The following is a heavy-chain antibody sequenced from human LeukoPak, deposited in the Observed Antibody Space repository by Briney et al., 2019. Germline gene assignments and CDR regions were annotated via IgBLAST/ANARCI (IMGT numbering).Heavy chain of an antibody. V-gene: IGHV4-59*08. Sequence: SETLSLTCTVSGGSISSYYWSWIRQPPGKGLEWIGYIYYSGSTNYNPSLKSRVTISVDTSKNQFSLKLSSVTAADTAVYYCARGGTVSKVTMIVVVTPSFDYWGQGTLVTVSS. J-gene: IGHJ4*02. CDR1: GGSISSYY. CDR3: ARGGTVSKVTMIVVVTPSFDY. D-gene: IGHD3-22*01. CDR2: IYYSGST.